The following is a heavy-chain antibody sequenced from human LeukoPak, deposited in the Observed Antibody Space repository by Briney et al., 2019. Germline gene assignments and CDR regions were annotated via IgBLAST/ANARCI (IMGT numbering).Heavy chain of an antibody. CDR2: IYDGGST. J-gene: IGHJ4*02. V-gene: IGHV4-39*06. Sequence: PSETLSLTCSVSGGSISSNSYNWGWIRQPPGKGLEWIGNIYDGGSTYYNPSLKSRVTLSVDTSKNQFPLKLSSVTAADTAVYYCARDEEYDSSGYYRHNFDYWGQGTPVTVSS. CDR1: GGSISSNSYN. CDR3: ARDEEYDSSGYYRHNFDY. D-gene: IGHD3-22*01.